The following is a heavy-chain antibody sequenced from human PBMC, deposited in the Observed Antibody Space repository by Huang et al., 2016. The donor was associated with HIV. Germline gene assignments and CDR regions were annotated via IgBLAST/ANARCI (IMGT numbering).Heavy chain of an antibody. J-gene: IGHJ4*02. CDR3: AGSYYYDTSGYYYDY. CDR2: IKQDGSEK. CDR1: GFTVSSYW. V-gene: IGHV3-7*01. D-gene: IGHD3-22*01. Sequence: EVQLVESGGGLVQPGGSLRLSCAASGFTVSSYWMSWVRQAPGKGLEWVANIKQDGSEKYDVDAVKGRFTIARDNAKNSLYLQMNSLGAEDTAVYYCAGSYYYDTSGYYYDYWGQGTLVTVSS.